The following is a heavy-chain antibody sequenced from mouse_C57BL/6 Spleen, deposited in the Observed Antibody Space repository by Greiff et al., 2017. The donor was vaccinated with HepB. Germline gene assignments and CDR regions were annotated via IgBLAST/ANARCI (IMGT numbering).Heavy chain of an antibody. D-gene: IGHD2-14*01. CDR3: AIGGYDRVYYYAMDY. V-gene: IGHV1-53*01. Sequence: QVQLQQPGTELVKPGASVKLSCKASGYTFTSYWMHWVKQRPGQGLEWIGNINPSNGGTNYNEKFKSKATLTGDKTSSTAYMQLSSLTSEDSAVYYCAIGGYDRVYYYAMDYWGQGTSVTVSS. J-gene: IGHJ4*01. CDR1: GYTFTSYW. CDR2: INPSNGGT.